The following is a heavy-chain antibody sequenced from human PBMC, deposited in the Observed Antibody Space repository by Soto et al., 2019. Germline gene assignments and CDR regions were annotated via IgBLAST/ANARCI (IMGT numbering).Heavy chain of an antibody. Sequence: GGSLRLSCAASGFTFSSYAMSWVRQAPGKGLEWVSAISGSGGSTYYADSVKGRFTISRDNSKNTLYLQMNSLRAEDTAVYYCAKDYTPSAAGPVKAKFDYWGQGTLVTVSS. CDR3: AKDYTPSAAGPVKAKFDY. CDR1: GFTFSSYA. J-gene: IGHJ4*02. V-gene: IGHV3-23*01. D-gene: IGHD6-13*01. CDR2: ISGSGGST.